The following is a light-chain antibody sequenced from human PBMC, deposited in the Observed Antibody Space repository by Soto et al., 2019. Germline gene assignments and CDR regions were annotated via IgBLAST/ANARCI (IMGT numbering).Light chain of an antibody. Sequence: DIQMTQSPPSLSASVGDRVTITCRASQSISSYLNWYQQKPGKAPKLLIYAASSLQSGVPSRFSGSGSGTDFTLTISSLQPEDFATYYCQQSYSTPRFGQGTKLEIK. CDR2: AAS. V-gene: IGKV1-39*01. J-gene: IGKJ2*01. CDR1: QSISSY. CDR3: QQSYSTPR.